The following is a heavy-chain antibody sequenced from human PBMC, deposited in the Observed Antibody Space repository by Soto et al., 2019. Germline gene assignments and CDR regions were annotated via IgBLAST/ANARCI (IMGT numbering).Heavy chain of an antibody. J-gene: IGHJ6*03. Sequence: SGPTLVKPTPTLTLTCTFSGFSLSTSGVGVGWIRQPPGKALEWLALIYWDDDKRYSPSLKSRLTITKDTSKNQVVLTMTNMDPVDTATYYCAIPGGIVATIGFYYMDVWGKGTTVTVSS. D-gene: IGHD5-12*01. CDR3: AIPGGIVATIGFYYMDV. CDR1: GFSLSTSGVG. CDR2: IYWDDDK. V-gene: IGHV2-5*02.